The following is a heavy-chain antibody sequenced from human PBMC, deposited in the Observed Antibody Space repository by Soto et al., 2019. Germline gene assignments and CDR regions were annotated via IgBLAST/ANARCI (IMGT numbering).Heavy chain of an antibody. CDR3: ARDNSYSYYYYYGMDV. CDR1: GGSISSSSYY. J-gene: IGHJ6*02. V-gene: IGHV4-61*01. CDR2: IYYSGST. Sequence: SDTLSLTCTVSGGSISSSSYYWGWIRQPPGKGLEWIGYIYYSGSTNYNPSLKSRVTISVDTSKNQFSLKLSSVTAADTAVYYCARDNSYSYYYYYGMDVWGQGTTVTVSS. D-gene: IGHD1-26*01.